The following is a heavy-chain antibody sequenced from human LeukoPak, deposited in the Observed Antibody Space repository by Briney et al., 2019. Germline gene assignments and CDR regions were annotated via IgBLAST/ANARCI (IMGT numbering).Heavy chain of an antibody. D-gene: IGHD3-3*01. V-gene: IGHV4-59*11. CDR1: GGSISSHY. J-gene: IGHJ6*03. Sequence: SSETLSLTCTGSGGSISSHYWSWLRQPPGKGLEWIGYIYYSGSTNYNPSLKSRVTISVDTSKNQFSLKLSSVTAADTAVYYCARAPLEWLFGYYYYYMDVWGKGTTVTVSS. CDR2: IYYSGST. CDR3: ARAPLEWLFGYYYYYMDV.